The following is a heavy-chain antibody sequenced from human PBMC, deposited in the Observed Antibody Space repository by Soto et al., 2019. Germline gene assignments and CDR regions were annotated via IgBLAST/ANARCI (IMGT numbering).Heavy chain of an antibody. D-gene: IGHD3-22*01. V-gene: IGHV4-38-2*01. CDR2: IYHSGST. CDR3: ARVFGYYDSSGYYYDAFDI. Sequence: PWDTRGPKYAISGYAISMGHYCGWTRQPPRKGLEWIGSIYHSGSTYYTPSLKSRVTISVDTSKNQFSLKLSSVTAADTAVYYCARVFGYYDSSGYYYDAFDIWGQGTMVS. CDR1: GYAISMGHY. J-gene: IGHJ3*02.